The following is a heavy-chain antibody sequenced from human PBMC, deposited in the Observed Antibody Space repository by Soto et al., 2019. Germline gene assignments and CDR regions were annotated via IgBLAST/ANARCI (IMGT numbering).Heavy chain of an antibody. V-gene: IGHV3-30*18. J-gene: IGHJ1*01. CDR2: ISYDGSNK. CDR3: AKGVAVVVVVAATHEYFQH. D-gene: IGHD2-15*01. CDR1: GFTFSSYG. Sequence: QVQLVESGGGVVQPGRSLRLSCAASGFTFSSYGMHWVRQAPGKGLEWVAVISYDGSNKYYADSVKGRFTISRDNSKNPLYLQMNSLRAEDTAVYYCAKGVAVVVVVAATHEYFQHWGQGTLVTVSS.